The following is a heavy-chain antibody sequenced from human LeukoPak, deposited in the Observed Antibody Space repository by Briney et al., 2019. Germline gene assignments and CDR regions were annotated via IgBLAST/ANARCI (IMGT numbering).Heavy chain of an antibody. CDR3: AIGIAVAGTVPRLDY. CDR2: ISAYNGNT. V-gene: IGHV1-18*01. Sequence: GASVKVSCKASGYSFTSYGISWVRQAPGQGLEWMGWISAYNGNTNYAQKLQGRVTMTTDTSTSTAYMELRSLRSDDTAVYYCAIGIAVAGTVPRLDYWGQGTLVTVSS. CDR1: GYSFTSYG. D-gene: IGHD6-19*01. J-gene: IGHJ4*02.